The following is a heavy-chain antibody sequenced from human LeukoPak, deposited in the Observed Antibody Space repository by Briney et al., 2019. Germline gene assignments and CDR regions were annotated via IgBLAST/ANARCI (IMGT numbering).Heavy chain of an antibody. CDR1: GGSITQTNY. Sequence: SGTLSLTCNVPGGSITQTNYWSWVRQPPGKGLEWIGEVNLQGSTNYNPSLMRRVAITVDTSANQVSIQLTSLTAADTAVYYCSREGGAYSPLAYSGQGTLVTVSS. D-gene: IGHD3-16*01. CDR3: SREGGAYSPLAY. V-gene: IGHV4-4*02. J-gene: IGHJ4*02. CDR2: VNLQGST.